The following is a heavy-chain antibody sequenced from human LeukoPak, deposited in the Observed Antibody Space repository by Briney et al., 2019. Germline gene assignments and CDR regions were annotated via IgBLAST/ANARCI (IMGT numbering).Heavy chain of an antibody. CDR3: TTEYFGGFEY. J-gene: IGHJ4*02. Sequence: GGSLRLSCVVSTFTKAWMNWVRQALGKGLEWVGRVKNRGDGRTTDYAAPVKGRFIISRDDSKKTVYLQMDSLKTEDTAVYFCTTEYFGGFEYWGQGTLVTVSS. CDR2: VKNRGDGRTT. V-gene: IGHV3-15*07. D-gene: IGHD3-16*01. CDR1: TFTKAW.